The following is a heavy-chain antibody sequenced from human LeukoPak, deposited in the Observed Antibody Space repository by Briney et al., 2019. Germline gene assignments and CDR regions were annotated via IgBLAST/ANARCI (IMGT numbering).Heavy chain of an antibody. CDR2: INSDGSST. CDR1: GFTFSSYW. J-gene: IGHJ4*02. D-gene: IGHD1-14*01. V-gene: IGHV3-74*01. CDR3: ARRYNFDS. Sequence: GGSLRLSCVASGFTFSSYWMHWVRQVPGKGLVWVSRINSDGSSTSYVDSVKGRFTISRDNAKNTVYMEMNSLRAEDTAVYYCARRYNFDSWGQGTLVTVSS.